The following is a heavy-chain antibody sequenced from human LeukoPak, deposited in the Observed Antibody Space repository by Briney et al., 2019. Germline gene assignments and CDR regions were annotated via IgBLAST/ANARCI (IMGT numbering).Heavy chain of an antibody. CDR2: ISYDGSNK. J-gene: IGHJ6*03. CDR3: AREGDVYYYYYMDV. CDR1: GFTFSSYA. Sequence: PGGSLRLSCAAPGFTFSSYAMHWVRQAPGKGLEWVAVISYDGSNKYYADSVKGRFTISRDNSKNTLYLQMNSLRAEDTAVYYCAREGDVYYYYYMDVWGKGTTVTVSS. V-gene: IGHV3-30*04.